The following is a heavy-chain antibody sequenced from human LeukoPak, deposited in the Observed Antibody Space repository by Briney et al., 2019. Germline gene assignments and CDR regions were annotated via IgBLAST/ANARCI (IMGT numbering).Heavy chain of an antibody. D-gene: IGHD3-22*01. Sequence: SETLSLTCTVSGGSISSYYWSWIRQPPGKGLEWIGYIYYSGSTNYNPSLKSRVTISVDTSKNQFSLKLSSVTAADTAVYHCARVYYDSSGYYYFDYWGQGTLVTVSS. CDR2: IYYSGST. CDR3: ARVYYDSSGYYYFDY. V-gene: IGHV4-59*01. CDR1: GGSISSYY. J-gene: IGHJ4*02.